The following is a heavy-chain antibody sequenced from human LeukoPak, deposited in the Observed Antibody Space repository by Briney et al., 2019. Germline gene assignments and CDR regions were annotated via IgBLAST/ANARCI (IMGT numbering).Heavy chain of an antibody. V-gene: IGHV4-59*01. CDR1: GGSISSYF. D-gene: IGHD5-12*01. CDR2: IFDSGTTNYNPST. CDR3: ARGGVATIAQYDY. Sequence: SETLSLTCTVSGGSISSYFWSWIRQPPGKGPEWIGYIFDSGTTNYNPSTNYNPSPKSRVTVSLDTSKNHFSLKLSSVTAADTAVYFCARGGVATIAQYDYWGQGILVTVSS. J-gene: IGHJ4*02.